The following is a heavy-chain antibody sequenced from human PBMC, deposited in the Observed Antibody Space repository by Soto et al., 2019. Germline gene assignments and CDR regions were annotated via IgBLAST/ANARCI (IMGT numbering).Heavy chain of an antibody. D-gene: IGHD2-2*01. CDR1: GYTFTSYA. J-gene: IGHJ4*02. CDR3: ARESDYCSSTSCYVDYFDY. V-gene: IGHV1-3*01. Sequence: ASVKVSCKASGYTFTSYAMHWVRQAPGQRLEWMGWINAGNGNTKYSQKFQGRVTITRDTSASTAYMELSSLRSEDTAVYYCARESDYCSSTSCYVDYFDYWGQGTLVTVSS. CDR2: INAGNGNT.